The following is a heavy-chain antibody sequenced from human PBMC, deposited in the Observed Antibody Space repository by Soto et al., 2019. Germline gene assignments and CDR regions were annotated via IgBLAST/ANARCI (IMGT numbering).Heavy chain of an antibody. D-gene: IGHD3-10*01. CDR3: ARDPRGSGSSHGYYGMDV. CDR2: ISAYNGNT. V-gene: IGHV1-18*01. J-gene: IGHJ6*02. Sequence: GASVKVSCKASGYTFTSYGISWVRQAPGQGREWMGWISAYNGNTNYAQKLQGRVTMTTDTSTSTAYMELRSLRSDDTAVYYCARDPRGSGSSHGYYGMDVWGQGTTVTVSS. CDR1: GYTFTSYG.